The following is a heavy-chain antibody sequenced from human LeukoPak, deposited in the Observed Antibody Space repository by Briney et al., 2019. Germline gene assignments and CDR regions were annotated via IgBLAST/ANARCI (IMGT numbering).Heavy chain of an antibody. CDR2: VSHTGAT. CDR3: ARIPMVRGVIIAGWFDP. Sequence: PSETLSLTCTVSGGSITSSPYHWAWIRRPPGRGPEWIGTVSHTGATQYSPSLTSRVTISLDTSKNQFSLKLSSVTAADTAVYYCARIPMVRGVIIAGWFDPWGQGTLVTVSS. D-gene: IGHD3-10*01. J-gene: IGHJ5*02. V-gene: IGHV4-39*07. CDR1: GGSITSSPYH.